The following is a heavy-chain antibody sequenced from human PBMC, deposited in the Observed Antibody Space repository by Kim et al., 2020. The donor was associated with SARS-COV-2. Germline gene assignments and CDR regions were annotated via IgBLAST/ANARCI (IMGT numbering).Heavy chain of an antibody. CDR1: GGSISSYY. Sequence: SETLSLTCTVSGGSISSYYWSWIRQPPGKGLEWIGYIYYSGSTNYNPSLKSRVTISVDTSKNQFSLKLSSVTAADTAVYYCARFKYYYDSSYPDAFDIWGQGTMVTVSS. J-gene: IGHJ3*02. CDR2: IYYSGST. D-gene: IGHD3-22*01. CDR3: ARFKYYYDSSYPDAFDI. V-gene: IGHV4-59*08.